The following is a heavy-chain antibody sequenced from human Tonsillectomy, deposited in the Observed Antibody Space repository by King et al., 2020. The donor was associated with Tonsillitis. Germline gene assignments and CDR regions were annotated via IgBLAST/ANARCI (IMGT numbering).Heavy chain of an antibody. CDR1: GFTFSSYG. J-gene: IGHJ4*02. Sequence: QLVQSGGGVVQPGRSLRLSCAASGFTFSSYGMHWVRQAPGKGLEWVAVISYDGSNKYYADSVKGRFTISRDNSKNTLYLQMNSLRAEDTAVYYCAKGGHWGTDYWGQGTLVTVSS. D-gene: IGHD3-16*01. CDR3: AKGGHWGTDY. V-gene: IGHV3-30*18. CDR2: ISYDGSNK.